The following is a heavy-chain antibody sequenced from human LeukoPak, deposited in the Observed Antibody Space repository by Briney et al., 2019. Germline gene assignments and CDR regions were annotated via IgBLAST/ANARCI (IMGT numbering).Heavy chain of an antibody. CDR3: ARFMGPYCGGDCYDAFDI. D-gene: IGHD2-21*01. V-gene: IGHV5-51*01. Sequence: GESLKISCKGSGYSFTSYWIGWERQMPGKGLEWMGIIYPGDSDTRYRPSFQGQVTISADKSISTAYLQWSSLKASDTAMYYCARFMGPYCGGDCYDAFDIWGQGTMVTVSS. CDR2: IYPGDSDT. CDR1: GYSFTSYW. J-gene: IGHJ3*02.